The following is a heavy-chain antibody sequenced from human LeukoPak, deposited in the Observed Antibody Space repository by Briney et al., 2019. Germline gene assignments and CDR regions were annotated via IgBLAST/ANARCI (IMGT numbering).Heavy chain of an antibody. Sequence: GGSLRLSCAASGFTFSSYAMSRVREAPGQGLEWVSAFGGSGGSTYYADSVKGRFTISRVNSKNTMYLQMNSLRSEDTTVYYCAKFGGSNSYFYYTHVWGKGTTVTVSS. CDR2: FGGSGGST. D-gene: IGHD3-16*01. V-gene: IGHV3-23*01. J-gene: IGHJ6*03. CDR3: AKFGGSNSYFYYTHV. CDR1: GFTFSSYA.